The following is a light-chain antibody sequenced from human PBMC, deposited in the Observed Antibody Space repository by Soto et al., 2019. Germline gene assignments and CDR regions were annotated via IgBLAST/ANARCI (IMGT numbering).Light chain of an antibody. CDR2: DVR. CDR3: CSYAGNFIFV. CDR1: RSDVGGYNY. Sequence: SALTPPRSVSGSPGQSVTISCTGTRSDVGGYNYVSWYQQHPGKAPKLMIFDVRERPSGVPDRFSGSKSGNTASLIISGLQAEDEADYYCCSYAGNFIFVFGTGTKVTVL. V-gene: IGLV2-11*01. J-gene: IGLJ1*01.